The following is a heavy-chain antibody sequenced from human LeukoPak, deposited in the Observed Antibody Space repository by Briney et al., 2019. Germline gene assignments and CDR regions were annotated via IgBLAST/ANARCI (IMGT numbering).Heavy chain of an antibody. CDR1: GFTFSDYY. CDR2: ISSSGSTI. V-gene: IGHV3-11*01. D-gene: IGHD6-13*01. J-gene: IGHJ4*02. CDR3: ARGLWAAAGRPFDY. Sequence: PGGSLRLSYAASGFTFSDYYMSWSRQAPGKGLEWVSYISSSGSTIYYADSVKGRFTISRDNAKNSLYLQMNSLRAEDTAVYYCARGLWAAAGRPFDYWGQGTLVTVSS.